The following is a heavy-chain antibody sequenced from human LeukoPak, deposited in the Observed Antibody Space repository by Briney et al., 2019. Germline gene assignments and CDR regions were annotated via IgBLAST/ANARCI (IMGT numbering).Heavy chain of an antibody. Sequence: SETLSLTCTVSGGSISTYYWTWIRQPPGKGLEWIGEVHLDGRTNFNPSLKSRLTMSVDLSENHVSLKLTSVTAADTAVYYCAREGGFYRPLDYSGQGTLVTVSS. CDR3: AREGGFYRPLDY. J-gene: IGHJ4*02. CDR1: GGSISTYY. V-gene: IGHV4-59*12. D-gene: IGHD6-25*01. CDR2: VHLDGRT.